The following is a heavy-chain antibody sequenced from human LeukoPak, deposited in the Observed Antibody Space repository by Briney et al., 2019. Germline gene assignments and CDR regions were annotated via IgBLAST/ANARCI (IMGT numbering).Heavy chain of an antibody. D-gene: IGHD2-15*01. V-gene: IGHV4-59*01. CDR1: GGSISSYY. CDR3: ARGIGCCSGGSCSDLYYYYMDV. CDR2: IYYSGST. Sequence: SETLSLTCTLSGGSISSYYWGWIRQPPGKGLEWIGYIYYSGSTNYNPSLKSRVTISVDTSKNQFSLKLSSVTAADTAVYYCARGIGCCSGGSCSDLYYYYMDVWDKGTTVTVSS. J-gene: IGHJ6*03.